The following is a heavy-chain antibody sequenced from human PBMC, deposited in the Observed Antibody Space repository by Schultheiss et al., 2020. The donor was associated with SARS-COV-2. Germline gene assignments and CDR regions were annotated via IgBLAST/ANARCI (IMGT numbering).Heavy chain of an antibody. V-gene: IGHV3-11*01. Sequence: GGSLRLSRAAFGFTFSDYYMSWIRQAPGKGLEWVSYISYSGSPIYYADSVKGRFTISRDNAKNSLYLQMNSLRAEDTAVYYCARDKSRVGVTLGMYYGMDVWGQGTTVTVSS. J-gene: IGHJ6*02. D-gene: IGHD1-26*01. CDR1: GFTFSDYY. CDR2: ISYSGSPI. CDR3: ARDKSRVGVTLGMYYGMDV.